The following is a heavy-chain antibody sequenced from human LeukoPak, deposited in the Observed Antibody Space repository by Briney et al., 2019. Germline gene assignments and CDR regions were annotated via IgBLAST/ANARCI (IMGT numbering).Heavy chain of an antibody. D-gene: IGHD4-23*01. CDR1: GGSISSYY. CDR2: IYYSGST. CDR3: ARDGGYGGKYYYYYYYMDV. Sequence: SETLSLTCTVSGGSISSYYWSWIRQPPGKGLEWIGYIYYSGSTNYNPSLKSRVTISVGTSKNQFSLKLSSVTAADTAVYYCARDGGYGGKYYYYYYYMDVWGKGTTVTISS. J-gene: IGHJ6*03. V-gene: IGHV4-59*01.